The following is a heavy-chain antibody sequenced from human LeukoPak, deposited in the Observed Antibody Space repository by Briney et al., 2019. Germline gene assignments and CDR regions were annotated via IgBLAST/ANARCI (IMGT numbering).Heavy chain of an antibody. CDR2: INSDGSWT. CDR3: VGFYETY. J-gene: IGHJ4*02. Sequence: RSGGSLRLSCAASGNYWMHWVRQAPGKGLVWVSHINSDGSWTSYADSVKGRFTISKDNAKNTAYLQMNSLRAEDTAVYYCVGFYETYWGRGTLVTVSS. D-gene: IGHD2/OR15-2a*01. CDR1: GNYW. V-gene: IGHV3-74*01.